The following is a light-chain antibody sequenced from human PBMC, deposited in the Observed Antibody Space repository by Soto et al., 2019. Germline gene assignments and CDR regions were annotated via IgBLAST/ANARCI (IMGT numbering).Light chain of an antibody. CDR3: AAWDDSLNAVV. CDR1: SSNIGSNT. J-gene: IGLJ2*01. V-gene: IGLV1-44*01. CDR2: SNN. Sequence: QSVLTQPPSASGTPGQRVTISCSGCSSNIGSNTVNWYQQLPGTAPQLLIYSNNQRPSGVPDRFSGSKSGTSASLAISGLQSEDEADYYCAAWDDSLNAVVFGGGTKLTVL.